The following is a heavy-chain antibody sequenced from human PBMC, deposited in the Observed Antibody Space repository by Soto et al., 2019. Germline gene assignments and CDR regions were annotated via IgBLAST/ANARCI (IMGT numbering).Heavy chain of an antibody. J-gene: IGHJ6*02. CDR2: ISGSGGST. Sequence: EVQLLESGGGLVQPGGSLRLSCAASGFTFSSYAMSWVRQAPGKGLEWVSAISGSGGSTYYADSVKGRFTISRDNSKNSLYLQMNSLRAEDTAVYYCAKDLRGLIAASARRGMDVWGQGTTVTVSS. D-gene: IGHD6-6*01. V-gene: IGHV3-23*01. CDR1: GFTFSSYA. CDR3: AKDLRGLIAASARRGMDV.